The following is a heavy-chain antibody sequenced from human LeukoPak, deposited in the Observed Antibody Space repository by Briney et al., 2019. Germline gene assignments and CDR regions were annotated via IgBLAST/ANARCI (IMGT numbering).Heavy chain of an antibody. Sequence: GGSLRLSCAASGFTFSSYWMHWVRQAPGKGLVWVSRMNSDGSSTSCADSVKGRFTISRDNAKNTLYLQMNSLRAEDTAVYYCARDTAENAFDIWGQGTMVTVSS. V-gene: IGHV3-74*01. D-gene: IGHD1-14*01. CDR3: ARDTAENAFDI. CDR2: MNSDGSST. J-gene: IGHJ3*02. CDR1: GFTFSSYW.